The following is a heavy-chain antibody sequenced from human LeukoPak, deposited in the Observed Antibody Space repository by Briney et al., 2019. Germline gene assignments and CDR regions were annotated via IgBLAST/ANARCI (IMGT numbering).Heavy chain of an antibody. CDR2: IYSGGST. V-gene: IGHV3-53*01. CDR1: GFTVSSNY. D-gene: IGHD6-13*01. Sequence: PGGSLRLSCAASGFTVSSNYMSWVRQAPGKGLEWVSVIYSGGSTYFTDSVKGRFTASRDNSKNTLYLQMNGLRAEDTAIYYCARGSPWYPDYWGQGTLVTVSS. J-gene: IGHJ4*02. CDR3: ARGSPWYPDY.